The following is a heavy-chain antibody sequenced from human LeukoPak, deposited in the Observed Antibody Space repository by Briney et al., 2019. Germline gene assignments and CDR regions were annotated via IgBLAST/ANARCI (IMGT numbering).Heavy chain of an antibody. CDR1: GFTFSSYG. CDR3: AKGVRVATITAYDY. J-gene: IGHJ4*02. D-gene: IGHD5-24*01. V-gene: IGHV3-23*01. CDR2: ISGSGGST. Sequence: PGGTLRLSCAASGFTFSSYGMSWVRQAPGKGLEWVSAISGSGGSTYYADSVKGRFTISRDNSKNTLYLQMNSLRAEDTAVYYCAKGVRVATITAYDYWGQGTLVTVSS.